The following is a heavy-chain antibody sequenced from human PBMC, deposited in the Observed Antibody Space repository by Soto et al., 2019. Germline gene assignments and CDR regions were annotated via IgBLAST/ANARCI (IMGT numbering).Heavy chain of an antibody. J-gene: IGHJ4*02. CDR1: GYTFTSYA. Sequence: ASVKVSCKASGYTFTSYAMYWVRQAPGQRLEWMGWINAGNGNTKYSQKFQGRVTITRDTSASTAYMELSSLRSEDTAVYYCARVTGYYATDYWGQGTLVTVSS. CDR3: ARVTGYYATDY. V-gene: IGHV1-3*01. CDR2: INAGNGNT. D-gene: IGHD3-9*01.